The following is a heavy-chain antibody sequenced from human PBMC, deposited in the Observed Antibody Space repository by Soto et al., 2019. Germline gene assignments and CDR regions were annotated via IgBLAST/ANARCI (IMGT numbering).Heavy chain of an antibody. CDR1: GGSISSGGYS. Sequence: LTCAVSGGSISSGGYSWSWIRQPPGKGLEWIGYIYHSGSTYYNQSLKSRVTISVDRSKNQFSLKLSSVTAADKALFYCARAENGYSRNFAYWGQGTLVTVSS. CDR2: IYHSGST. J-gene: IGHJ4*02. V-gene: IGHV4-30-2*01. D-gene: IGHD5-18*01. CDR3: ARAENGYSRNFAY.